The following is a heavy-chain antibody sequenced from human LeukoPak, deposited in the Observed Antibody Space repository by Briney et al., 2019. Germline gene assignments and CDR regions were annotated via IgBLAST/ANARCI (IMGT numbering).Heavy chain of an antibody. V-gene: IGHV3-23*01. J-gene: IGHJ4*02. D-gene: IGHD4-17*01. CDR3: ARESYDYGDYRTDY. Sequence: GGSLRLSCAASGFTFSSYAMSWVRQAPGKGLEWVSAISGSGGSTYYADSVKGRFTISRDNSKNTLYLQMNSLRAEDTAVYYCARESYDYGDYRTDYWGQGTLVTVSS. CDR1: GFTFSSYA. CDR2: ISGSGGST.